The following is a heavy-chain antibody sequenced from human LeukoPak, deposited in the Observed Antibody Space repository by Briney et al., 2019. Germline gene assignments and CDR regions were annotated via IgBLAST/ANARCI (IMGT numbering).Heavy chain of an antibody. CDR2: ISWNSGSI. D-gene: IGHD3-16*01. CDR1: GFIFDDYA. V-gene: IGHV3-9*01. J-gene: IGHJ4*02. CDR3: AKDSDYDNSGASVYY. Sequence: PGWSLRLSCAASGFIFDDYAMHWVRQAPGKGLEWVSGISWNSGSIDYADSVKGRVTISRDNAKNSLYLQMNSLGTEDTALYYCAKDSDYDNSGASVYYWGRGTLVTVSS.